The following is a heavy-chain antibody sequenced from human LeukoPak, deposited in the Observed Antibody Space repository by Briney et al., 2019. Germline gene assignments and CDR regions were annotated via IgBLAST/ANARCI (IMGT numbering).Heavy chain of an antibody. V-gene: IGHV3-20*01. D-gene: IGHD3-9*01. CDR2: INWNGGST. CDR3: AREGYDILTGRIGGFDY. CDR1: GFTFDDYG. Sequence: PGGSLRLSCAASGFTFDDYGMSWVRQASGKGLEWVSGINWNGGSTGYADSVKGRFTISRDNAKNSLYLQMNSLRAEDTALYHWAREGYDILTGRIGGFDYWGQGTLVTVS. J-gene: IGHJ4*02.